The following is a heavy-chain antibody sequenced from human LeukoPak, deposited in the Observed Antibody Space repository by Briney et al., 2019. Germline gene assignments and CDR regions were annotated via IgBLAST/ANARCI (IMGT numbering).Heavy chain of an antibody. CDR2: ISSSYI. J-gene: IGHJ4*02. V-gene: IGHV3-21*01. CDR3: ATYSSSGLYYFDY. Sequence: PGGSLRLSCAASGFTFSSYSMNWVRQAPGKGLEWVSSISSSYIYYADSVKGRFTISRDNAKNSLYLQMNSLRAEDTAVYYCATYSSSGLYYFDYWGQGTLVTVSS. CDR1: GFTFSSYS. D-gene: IGHD6-6*01.